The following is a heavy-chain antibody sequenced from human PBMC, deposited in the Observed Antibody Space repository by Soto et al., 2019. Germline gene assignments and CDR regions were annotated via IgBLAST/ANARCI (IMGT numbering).Heavy chain of an antibody. D-gene: IGHD3-10*01. CDR1: GFTFSSYW. Sequence: EVQLVESGGGFVQPGGSLGLSCAASGFTFSSYWMSWVRLAPGKGLEWVAHIKQSGSDRYYVDSVRGRFTISRDNAKNSLYLQMNSLRVEDTAMYYCASVKSWAVSPWGQGTLVTVSS. CDR3: ASVKSWAVSP. J-gene: IGHJ5*02. CDR2: IKQSGSDR. V-gene: IGHV3-7*01.